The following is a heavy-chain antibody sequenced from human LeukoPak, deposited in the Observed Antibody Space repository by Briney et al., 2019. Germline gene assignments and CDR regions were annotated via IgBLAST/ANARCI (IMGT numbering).Heavy chain of an antibody. D-gene: IGHD2-2*01. V-gene: IGHV3-21*01. CDR2: ISSSSSYI. CDR3: ARSVYCSSTSCYIPGDFDY. Sequence: GGSLRLSCTASGFTFGDYAMSWVRQAPGKGLEWVSSISSSSSYIYYADSVKGRFTISRDNAKNSLYLQMNSLRAEDTAVYYCARSVYCSSTSCYIPGDFDYWGQGTLVTVSS. J-gene: IGHJ4*02. CDR1: GFTFGDYA.